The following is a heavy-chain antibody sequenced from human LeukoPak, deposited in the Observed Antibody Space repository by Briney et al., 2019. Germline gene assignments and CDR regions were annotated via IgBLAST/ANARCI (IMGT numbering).Heavy chain of an antibody. V-gene: IGHV4-39*01. Sequence: PSETLSLTCTVSGGSLSSSSYYWGWLRQPPGRGREWLGSIYYSGSTYYNPSLKRRVTISVDTSKNQFSLKLSSVTAADTAVYYCARAATAAGTSWFDPWGQGTLVTVSS. D-gene: IGHD6-13*01. CDR1: GGSLSSSSYY. CDR3: ARAATAAGTSWFDP. J-gene: IGHJ5*02. CDR2: IYYSGST.